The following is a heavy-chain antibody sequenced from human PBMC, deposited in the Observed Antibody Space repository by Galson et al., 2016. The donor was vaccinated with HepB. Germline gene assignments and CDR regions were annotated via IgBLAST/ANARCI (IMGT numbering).Heavy chain of an antibody. CDR2: IWFDGSET. D-gene: IGHD2-2*01. V-gene: IGHV3-33*03. J-gene: IGHJ3*02. Sequence: SLRLSCAASGFSFSDYCMHWVRQAPGKGLEWLSVIWFDGSETYYADSVKGRFTISSDNSKNTLFLQMSSLRAEDTAVYYCARGYYAWWAFDIWGHGTMVAVSS. CDR3: ARGYYAWWAFDI. CDR1: GFSFSDYC.